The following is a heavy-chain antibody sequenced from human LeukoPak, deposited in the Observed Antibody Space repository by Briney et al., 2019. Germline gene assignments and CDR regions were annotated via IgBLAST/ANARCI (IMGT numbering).Heavy chain of an antibody. CDR1: GFTFSSYG. V-gene: IGHV3-33*01. Sequence: QPGRSLRLSCAASGFTFSSYGMHWVRQAPGKGLDWVALIWFDGTNKYYADSVKGRFTISRDNSKNTLYLQMNSLKTEDTAVYYCTTAVWSDSGSYLEAFDIWGQGTMVTVSS. CDR3: TTAVWSDSGSYLEAFDI. CDR2: IWFDGTNK. J-gene: IGHJ3*02. D-gene: IGHD1-26*01.